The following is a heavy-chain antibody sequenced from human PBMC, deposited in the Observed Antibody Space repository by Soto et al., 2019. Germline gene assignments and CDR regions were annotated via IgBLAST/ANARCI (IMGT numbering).Heavy chain of an antibody. Sequence: VQLVDSGGGVVQPGGSLRLPCSASGFPFRINRMNWIRPAPGKGLEWVSYIHRGGTAMYYADSVKGRFTVSRDDAKNSLYLEMNSLRDEDTAVYYCVRDFDWNFDYWGQGTLVTVTS. J-gene: IGHJ4*02. V-gene: IGHV3-48*02. CDR1: GFPFRINR. CDR2: IHRGGTAM. D-gene: IGHD3-9*01. CDR3: VRDFDWNFDY.